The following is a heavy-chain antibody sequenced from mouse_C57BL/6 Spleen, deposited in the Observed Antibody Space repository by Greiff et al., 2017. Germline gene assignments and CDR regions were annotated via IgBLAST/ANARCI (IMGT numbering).Heavy chain of an antibody. CDR3: AREGDGYPFDY. V-gene: IGHV5-17*01. J-gene: IGHJ2*01. CDR1: GFTFSDYG. D-gene: IGHD2-3*01. Sequence: EVKLVESGGGLVKPGGSLKLSCAASGFTFSDYGMHWVRQAPEKGLEWVAYISSGSSTIYYADTVKGRFTISRDNAKNTLFLQMTSLRSEDTAMXYCAREGDGYPFDYWGQGTTLTVSS. CDR2: ISSGSSTI.